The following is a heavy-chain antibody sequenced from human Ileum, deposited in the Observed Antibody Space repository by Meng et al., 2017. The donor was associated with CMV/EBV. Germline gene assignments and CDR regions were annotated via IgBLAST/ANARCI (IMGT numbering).Heavy chain of an antibody. V-gene: IGHV2-5*02. CDR1: GFSLTTFQVG. Sequence: IPLKWSVPTRVEPTQTLTLTCIFSGFSLTTFQVGVGWIRQPPGKALEWLALIYWDDDKRYSPSLKSRLTITMDTSKNQVVLTMTNMDPVDTATYYCAHVKAVAGNPFDVWGLGTLVTVSS. J-gene: IGHJ4*02. CDR2: IYWDDDK. D-gene: IGHD6-19*01. CDR3: AHVKAVAGNPFDV.